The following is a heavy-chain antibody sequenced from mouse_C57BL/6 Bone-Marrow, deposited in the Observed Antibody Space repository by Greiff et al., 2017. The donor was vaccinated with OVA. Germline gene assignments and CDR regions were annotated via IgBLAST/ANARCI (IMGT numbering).Heavy chain of an antibody. V-gene: IGHV5-17*01. CDR1: GFTFSDYG. Sequence: VQLKQSGGGLVKPGGSLKLSCAASGFTFSDYGMHWVRQAPEKGLEWVAYISSGSSTIYYADTVKGRFTISRDNAKNTLFLQMTSLRSEDTAMYYCATYGNRFAYWGQGTLVTVSA. CDR3: ATYGNRFAY. CDR2: ISSGSSTI. J-gene: IGHJ3*01. D-gene: IGHD2-1*01.